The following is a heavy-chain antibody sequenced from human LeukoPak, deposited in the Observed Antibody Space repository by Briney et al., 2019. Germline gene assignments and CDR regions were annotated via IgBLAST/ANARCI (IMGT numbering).Heavy chain of an antibody. V-gene: IGHV1-2*04. D-gene: IGHD6-13*01. CDR2: INPNSSGT. J-gene: IGHJ3*02. Sequence: ASVKVSCKASGYTFTGYYMHWVRQAPGQGLEWMGWINPNSSGTNYAQKFQGWVTMTRDTSISTAYMELSRLRSDDTAVYYCARSLYSSSWDAFDIWGQGTMVTVSS. CDR3: ARSLYSSSWDAFDI. CDR1: GYTFTGYY.